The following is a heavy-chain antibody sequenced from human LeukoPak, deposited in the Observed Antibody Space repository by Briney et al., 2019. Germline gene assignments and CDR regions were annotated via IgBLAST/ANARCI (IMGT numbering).Heavy chain of an antibody. Sequence: PSETLSLTCAVSGGSISSSNWWSWVRQPPGQGLEWIGEIYHGGTTNYNPSLKSRVTISVDKSKNQFSLNLTSVTAADTAVYYCATNSGSGSYFDYWGQGTLVTVSS. CDR2: IYHGGTT. V-gene: IGHV4-4*02. CDR3: ATNSGSGSYFDY. J-gene: IGHJ4*02. D-gene: IGHD3-10*01. CDR1: GGSISSSNW.